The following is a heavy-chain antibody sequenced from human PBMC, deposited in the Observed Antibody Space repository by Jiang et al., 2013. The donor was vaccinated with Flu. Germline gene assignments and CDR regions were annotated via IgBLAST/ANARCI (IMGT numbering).Heavy chain of an antibody. D-gene: IGHD1-14*01. CDR2: INVGNIDT. V-gene: IGHV1-3*01. CDR1: VTSSLTTP. J-gene: IGHJ1*01. Sequence: EVEEGPGAVSEALLQGFWVTSSLTTPFIGCVRPRTRFEWMGWINVGNIDTKYSESFQGRVTITRDISATTVHMELNSLTSEDTAVYYCTRGPPGMGRGTPDFWGQGTQVTVSS. CDR3: TRGPPGMGRGTPDF.